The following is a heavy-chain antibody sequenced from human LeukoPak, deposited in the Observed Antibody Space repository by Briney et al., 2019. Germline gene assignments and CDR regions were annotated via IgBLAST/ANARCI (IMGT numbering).Heavy chain of an antibody. CDR1: GLTFSRHW. CDR2: TDRDGKST. CDR3: ARDPSGYSRYGISDY. V-gene: IGHV3-74*01. J-gene: IGHJ4*02. Sequence: AGGSLRLSCAASGLTFSRHWMFWVRQAPGKGLVWVSQTDRDGKSTGYADSVKGRFTISRDNSKNILYLQMNSLRAEDTAVYYCARDPSGYSRYGISDYWGQGTLVTVSS. D-gene: IGHD5-12*01.